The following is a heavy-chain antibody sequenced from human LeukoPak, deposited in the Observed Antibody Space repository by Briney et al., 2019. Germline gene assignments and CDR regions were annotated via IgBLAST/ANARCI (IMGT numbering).Heavy chain of an antibody. J-gene: IGHJ4*02. Sequence: PSETLSLTCAVYGGSFSGYYWSWIRQPPGKGLEWIGEINHSGTTNYNPSLKSRVTISVDTSKTQFSLKLSSVTAADTAVYYCARHLGHNYYDRSGYYDLFDYWGQGTLVTVSS. CDR3: ARHLGHNYYDRSGYYDLFDY. CDR1: GGSFSGYY. V-gene: IGHV4-34*01. D-gene: IGHD3-22*01. CDR2: INHSGTT.